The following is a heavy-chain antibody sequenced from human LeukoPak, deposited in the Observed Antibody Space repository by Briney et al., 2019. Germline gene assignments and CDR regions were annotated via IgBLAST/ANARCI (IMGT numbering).Heavy chain of an antibody. CDR3: ARGPDYGDYIGY. Sequence: VSVKVSCKASGYTFTGYYMHWVRQAPGQELEWMGWINPNSGGTNYAQKFQGRVTMTRDTSISTAYMELSRLRSDDTAVYYCARGPDYGDYIGYWGQGTLVTVSS. D-gene: IGHD4-17*01. CDR2: INPNSGGT. J-gene: IGHJ4*02. CDR1: GYTFTGYY. V-gene: IGHV1-2*02.